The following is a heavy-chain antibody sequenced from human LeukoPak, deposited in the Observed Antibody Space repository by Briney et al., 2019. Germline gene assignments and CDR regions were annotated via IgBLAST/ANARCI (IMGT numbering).Heavy chain of an antibody. Sequence: GGSLRLSCAASGFTFDDYTMHWVRQAPGKGLEWVSLISWDSSSTYYGDSVKGRFTISRDNSKNSLYLQMNSLRVEDTAVYYCVRDWGGPDDYWGQGILVTVSS. J-gene: IGHJ4*02. CDR2: ISWDSSST. CDR1: GFTFDDYT. CDR3: VRDWGGPDDY. D-gene: IGHD3-16*01. V-gene: IGHV3-43*01.